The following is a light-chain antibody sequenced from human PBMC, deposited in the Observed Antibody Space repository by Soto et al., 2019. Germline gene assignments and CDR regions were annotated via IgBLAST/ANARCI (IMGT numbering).Light chain of an antibody. V-gene: IGKV2-28*01. J-gene: IGKJ4*01. CDR2: LGS. CDR3: LHTVKPPRS. CDR1: QSLLYDNGYIY. Sequence: DIVMTQSPLSLPVTPGEPASISCRSSQSLLYDNGYIYLDWSLQKPGRSPQLLIYLGSNRASGVPERFSGSVSGTEFPLEISRVEAADVGLYYCLHTVKPPRSFGGGTMVEIK.